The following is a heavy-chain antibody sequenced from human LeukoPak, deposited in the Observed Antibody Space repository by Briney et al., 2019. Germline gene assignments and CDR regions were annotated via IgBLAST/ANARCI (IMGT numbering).Heavy chain of an antibody. J-gene: IGHJ4*02. CDR2: INHSGNT. V-gene: IGHV4-34*01. Sequence: SETLSLTCAIYGGSLSDYYWSWIRQPPGKGLEWIGEINHSGNTNYNPSLKSRVTISVDTSKNQFSLKLSSVTVADTAVYYCARGRTTLYYWGQRNLVTVSS. CDR3: ARGRTTLYY. D-gene: IGHD4-17*01. CDR1: GGSLSDYY.